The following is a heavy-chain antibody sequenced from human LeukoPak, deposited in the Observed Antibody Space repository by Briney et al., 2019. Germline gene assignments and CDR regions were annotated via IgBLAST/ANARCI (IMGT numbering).Heavy chain of an antibody. V-gene: IGHV3-30*18. D-gene: IGHD6-19*01. J-gene: IGHJ4*02. CDR3: AKTGSSGWSNYYFDY. CDR1: GFTFSSYG. CDR2: ISYDGSNK. Sequence: GGSLRLSCAASGFTFSSYGMPWVRQAPGKGLEWVAVISYDGSNKYYADSVKGRFTISRDNSKNTLYLQMNSLRAEDTAVYYCAKTGSSGWSNYYFDYWGQGTLVTVSS.